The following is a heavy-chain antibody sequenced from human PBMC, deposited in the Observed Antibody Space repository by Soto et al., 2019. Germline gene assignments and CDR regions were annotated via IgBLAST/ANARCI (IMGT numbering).Heavy chain of an antibody. CDR2: IYYSGST. D-gene: IGHD6-19*01. CDR1: GGSISSYY. Sequence: PSETLSLTCTVSGGSISSYYWIWIRQPPGKGLEWIGYIYYSGSTNYNPSLKSRVTISVDTSKNQFSLKLSSVTAADTAVYYCARVIAVAGLDYWGQGTPVIGS. CDR3: ARVIAVAGLDY. J-gene: IGHJ4*02. V-gene: IGHV4-59*01.